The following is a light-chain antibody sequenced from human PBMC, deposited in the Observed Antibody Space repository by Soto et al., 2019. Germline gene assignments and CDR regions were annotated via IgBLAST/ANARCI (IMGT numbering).Light chain of an antibody. CDR2: INSDGSH. CDR1: SGHSSYA. V-gene: IGLV4-69*02. J-gene: IGLJ1*01. CDR3: QTWGNGIRV. Sequence: QPVLTQSPSASASLGAPVKLTCTLSSGHSSYAIAWHQQQPEKGPRYLMKINSDGSHTKGDGIPDRFSGSSSGAERYLTISSLQSEDEADYYCQTWGNGIRVFGTGTKLTVL.